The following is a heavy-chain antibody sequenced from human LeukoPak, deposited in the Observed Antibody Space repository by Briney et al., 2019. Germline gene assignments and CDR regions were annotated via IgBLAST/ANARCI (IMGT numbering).Heavy chain of an antibody. CDR3: ASLTTADAFDI. V-gene: IGHV4-61*05. CDR2: IYDSGST. Sequence: SETLSLTCTVSGGSISSSSYYWGWIRQPPGKGLEWIGYIYDSGSTNYNPSLKSRVTISVDTSKNQFSLKLSSVTAADTAVFYCASLTTADAFDIWGQGTMVTVSS. CDR1: GGSISSSSYY. J-gene: IGHJ3*02. D-gene: IGHD3-22*01.